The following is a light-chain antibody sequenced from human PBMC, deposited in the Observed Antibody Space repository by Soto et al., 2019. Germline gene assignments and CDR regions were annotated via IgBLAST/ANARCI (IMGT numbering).Light chain of an antibody. Sequence: EIVLTQSPGTLSLSPGERATLSCRASQSVSSSYLAWYQQKPGQAPRLLIYGASSRATGIPDRFSGSGSGTDFTLTISRLEHEDFGVYYCQQFDSSLYSFGQGTKLEIK. CDR3: QQFDSSLYS. CDR1: QSVSSSY. CDR2: GAS. V-gene: IGKV3-20*01. J-gene: IGKJ2*01.